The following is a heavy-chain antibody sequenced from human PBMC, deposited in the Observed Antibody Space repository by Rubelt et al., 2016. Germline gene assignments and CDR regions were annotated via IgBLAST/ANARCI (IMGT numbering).Heavy chain of an antibody. J-gene: IGHJ5*02. V-gene: IGHV1-69*04. Sequence: QVQLVQSGAEVKKPGSSVKVSCKASGGTFSSYAISWVRQAPGQGLEWMGRIIPILGIANYAQKFQGRVQITADESTSTAYMELGSLRSEDTAVYYCAREQQLVGGWFDPWGQGTLVTVSS. D-gene: IGHD6-13*01. CDR3: AREQQLVGGWFDP. CDR2: IIPILGIA. CDR1: GGTFSSYA.